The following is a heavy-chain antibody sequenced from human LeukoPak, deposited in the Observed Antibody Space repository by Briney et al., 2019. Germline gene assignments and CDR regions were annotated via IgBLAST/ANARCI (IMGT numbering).Heavy chain of an antibody. J-gene: IGHJ4*02. V-gene: IGHV1-2*02. CDR1: GYTFTDYY. CDR3: ARGSPASGRFPFNY. Sequence: ASVKVSCKASGYTFTDYYMHWVRQAPGQGLEWMGWISPNSGDTKCARNFQGEVTMTRDTSISTAYMELNNLNSDDTAVYYCARGSPASGRFPFNYWGQGTLVTVSS. D-gene: IGHD6-19*01. CDR2: ISPNSGDT.